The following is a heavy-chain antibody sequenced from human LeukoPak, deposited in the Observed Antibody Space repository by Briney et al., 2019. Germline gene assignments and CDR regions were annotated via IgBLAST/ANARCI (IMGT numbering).Heavy chain of an antibody. Sequence: ASVTVSCKASRYTFTSYYMHWVRQAPGQGLEWMGIINPSGGSTSYAQKFQGRVTMTRETSTSTVYMELSSLRSEDTAVYYCARADPSGWYYYWGQGTLVTVSS. V-gene: IGHV1-46*01. CDR1: RYTFTSYY. D-gene: IGHD6-19*01. J-gene: IGHJ4*02. CDR2: INPSGGST. CDR3: ARADPSGWYYY.